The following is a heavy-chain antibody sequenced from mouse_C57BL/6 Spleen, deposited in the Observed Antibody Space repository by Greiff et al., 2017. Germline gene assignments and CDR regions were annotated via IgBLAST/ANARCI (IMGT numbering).Heavy chain of an antibody. J-gene: IGHJ2*01. Sequence: VHVKQSGAELVEPGASVKISCKASGYAFSSYWMNWVKQRPGKGLEWIGQIYPGDGDTNYNGKFKGKATLTADKSSSTAYMQLSSLTSEDSAVYFCARRDNYGYYFDYWGQGTTLTVSS. CDR3: ARRDNYGYYFDY. D-gene: IGHD2-12*01. V-gene: IGHV1-80*01. CDR1: GYAFSSYW. CDR2: IYPGDGDT.